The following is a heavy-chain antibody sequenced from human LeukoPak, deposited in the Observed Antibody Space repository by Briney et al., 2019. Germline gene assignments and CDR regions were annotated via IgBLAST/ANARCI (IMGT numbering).Heavy chain of an antibody. CDR2: VNQGATQK. D-gene: IGHD6-13*01. V-gene: IGHV3-7*01. CDR3: ARDRAVAAAGSGAFDP. Sequence: PAGGSLRLSCAASGFDFSSQWMSWVRQAPGKGLEWVAIVNQGATQKYYVDSVKGRFTISRDNSKNTLYLQMNSLRAEDTAVYYCARDRAVAAAGSGAFDPWGQGTLVTVSS. J-gene: IGHJ5*02. CDR1: GFDFSSQW.